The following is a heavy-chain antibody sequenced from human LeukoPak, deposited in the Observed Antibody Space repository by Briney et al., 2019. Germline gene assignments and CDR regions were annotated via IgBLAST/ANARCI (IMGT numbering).Heavy chain of an antibody. CDR3: ASRPPYYYDSSGLESYFDY. D-gene: IGHD3-22*01. Sequence: GSSVKVSCKASGGTFSSYAISWVRQAPGQGLEWMGRIIPILGIANYAQKFQGRVTITADKSTSTAYMELSSLRSEDTAVYYCASRPPYYYDSSGLESYFDYWGQGTLVTVSS. CDR1: GGTFSSYA. CDR2: IIPILGIA. J-gene: IGHJ4*02. V-gene: IGHV1-69*04.